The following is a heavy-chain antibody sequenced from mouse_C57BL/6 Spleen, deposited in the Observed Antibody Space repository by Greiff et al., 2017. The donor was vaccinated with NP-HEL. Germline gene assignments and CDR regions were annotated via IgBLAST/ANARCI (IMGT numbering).Heavy chain of an antibody. J-gene: IGHJ3*01. CDR2: INPSSGYT. D-gene: IGHD2-4*01. CDR3: ARHYDYDLAWFAY. V-gene: IGHV1-7*01. Sequence: QVQLQQSGAELAKPGASVKLSCKASGYTFTSYWMHWVKQRPGQGLEWIGYINPSSGYTKYNQKFKDKATLTADKSSSTANMQLSSLTYEDSAVYYCARHYDYDLAWFAYWGQGTLVTVSA. CDR1: GYTFTSYW.